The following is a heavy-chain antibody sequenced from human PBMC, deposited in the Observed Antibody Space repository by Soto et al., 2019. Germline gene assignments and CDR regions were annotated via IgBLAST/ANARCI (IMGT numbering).Heavy chain of an antibody. CDR1: GFTFSNYP. V-gene: IGHV3-30-3*01. J-gene: IGHJ3*02. CDR3: ARDGNYYDSSGYPHDAFDS. D-gene: IGHD3-22*01. Sequence: PGGSLRLSCAASGFTFSNYPIHWVRQAPGKGLEWVAVISYDGSNKYYADSVKGRFTISRDNSKNTLYLQMNSLRAEDTAVYYCARDGNYYDSSGYPHDAFDSWGQGTMVTVSS. CDR2: ISYDGSNK.